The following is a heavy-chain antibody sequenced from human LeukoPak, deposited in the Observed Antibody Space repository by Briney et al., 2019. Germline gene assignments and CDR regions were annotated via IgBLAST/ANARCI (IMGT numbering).Heavy chain of an antibody. CDR2: MNPNSGNT. CDR3: ARGEGDTYYYDVNWFDP. J-gene: IGHJ5*02. V-gene: IGHV1-8*01. Sequence: ASVKVSCKASGYTFTSHDINWVRQATGQGLEWMGWMNPNSGNTGYAQKFQGRVTMTRNTSISTAYMELSSLRSEDTAVYYCARGEGDTYYYDVNWFDPWGQGTLVTVSS. D-gene: IGHD3-22*01. CDR1: GYTFTSHD.